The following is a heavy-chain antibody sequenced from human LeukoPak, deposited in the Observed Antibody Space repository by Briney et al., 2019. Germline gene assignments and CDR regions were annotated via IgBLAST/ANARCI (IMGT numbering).Heavy chain of an antibody. CDR3: AELGITLIGGV. Sequence: GGSLRLSCAAPGFTFSSYELNWVRHAPGKGLEWVSYISGSGSTIYYADSVKGRFTISRDNAKNSLYLQMNSLRAEDTAVYYCAELGITLIGGVWGKGTTVTISS. CDR2: ISGSGSTI. V-gene: IGHV3-48*03. J-gene: IGHJ6*04. CDR1: GFTFSSYE. D-gene: IGHD3-10*02.